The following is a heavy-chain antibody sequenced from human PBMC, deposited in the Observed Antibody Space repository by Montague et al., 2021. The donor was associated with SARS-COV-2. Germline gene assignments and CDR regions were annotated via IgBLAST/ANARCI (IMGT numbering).Heavy chain of an antibody. D-gene: IGHD3-10*01. CDR3: ARDRFDFGAGRQGTIDF. CDR1: GDSITNHY. CDR2: MHFTGKT. Sequence: SETLSLTCSVSGDSITNHYWSWIRQPAGKGLEWIGRMHFTGKTNFSPFFSSRLTMSADTSKNQFSLKLTSVTAADAAIYFCARDRFDFGAGRQGTIDFWGQGTLVTVS. V-gene: IGHV4-4*07. J-gene: IGHJ4*02.